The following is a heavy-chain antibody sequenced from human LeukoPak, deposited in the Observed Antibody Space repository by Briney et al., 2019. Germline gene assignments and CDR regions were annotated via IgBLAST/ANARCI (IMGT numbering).Heavy chain of an antibody. CDR3: ARAPAPLLWFGELFSSVYYFDY. CDR1: GGSISSYY. CDR2: IYYSGST. J-gene: IGHJ4*02. D-gene: IGHD3-10*01. Sequence: SETLSLTCTVSGGSISSYYWSWIWQPPGKGLEWIGYIYYSGSTNYNPSLKSRVTISVDTSKNQFSLKLSSVTAADTAVYYCARAPAPLLWFGELFSSVYYFDYWGQGTLVTVSS. V-gene: IGHV4-59*01.